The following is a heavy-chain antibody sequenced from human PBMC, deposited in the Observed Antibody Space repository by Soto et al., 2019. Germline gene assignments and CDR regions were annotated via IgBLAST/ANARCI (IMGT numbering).Heavy chain of an antibody. Sequence: GGSLRLSCAASGFTFSSYSMSWIRQAPGKGLEWVSHITASGGSTYYADSVKGRFTISRDSSRNTLYLQMNSLRAEDTAVYYCASKPYCGDECYYDYWGRGTLVTVSS. D-gene: IGHD2-21*01. J-gene: IGHJ4*02. CDR1: GFTFSSYS. CDR3: ASKPYCGDECYYDY. V-gene: IGHV3-23*01. CDR2: ITASGGST.